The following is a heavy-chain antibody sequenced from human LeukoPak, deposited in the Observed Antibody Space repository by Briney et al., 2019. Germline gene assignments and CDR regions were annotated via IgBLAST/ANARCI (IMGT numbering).Heavy chain of an antibody. J-gene: IGHJ3*02. D-gene: IGHD6-13*01. CDR3: AKRDDSSSWTAFDI. CDR1: GFTFSSSA. Sequence: PGGSLRLSCAASGFTFSSSAMTWVRQAPGKGLGWVSSISGSGVSTYYADSVKGRFTISRDNSKNTVYLQMNSLRAEDTAVYYCAKRDDSSSWTAFDIWGQGTMVTVSS. V-gene: IGHV3-23*01. CDR2: ISGSGVST.